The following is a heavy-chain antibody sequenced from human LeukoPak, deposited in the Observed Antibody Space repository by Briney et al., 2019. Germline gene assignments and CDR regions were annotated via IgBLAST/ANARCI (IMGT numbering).Heavy chain of an antibody. CDR1: GYTFTSYG. J-gene: IGHJ6*02. CDR3: ARDLVAVAGPLRYYYYGMDV. V-gene: IGHV1-18*01. CDR2: ISAYNGNT. Sequence: ASVKVSCKASGYTFTSYGISWVRQAPGQGLEWMGWISAYNGNTNYAQKLQGRVTMTTDTSTSTAYMELRSLRSDDTAVYYCARDLVAVAGPLRYYYYGMDVWGQGTTVTVSS. D-gene: IGHD6-19*01.